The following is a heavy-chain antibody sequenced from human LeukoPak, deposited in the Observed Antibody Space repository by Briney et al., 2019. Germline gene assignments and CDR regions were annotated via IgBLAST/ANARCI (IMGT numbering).Heavy chain of an antibody. CDR3: ARGRIQQWFFDY. CDR2: IKQDGSEK. J-gene: IGHJ4*02. CDR1: GLTFTSYW. V-gene: IGHV3-7*01. Sequence: GGSLRLSCATPGLTFTSYWMTWVRQAPGKGLEWVANIKQDGSEKYYVDSVKGRFTISRDNAKNSLYLQMNSLRAEDTAVYYCARGRIQQWFFDYWGQGTLVTVSS. D-gene: IGHD5-18*01.